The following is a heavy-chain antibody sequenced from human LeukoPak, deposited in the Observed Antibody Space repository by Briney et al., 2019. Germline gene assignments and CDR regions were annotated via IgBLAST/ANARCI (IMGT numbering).Heavy chain of an antibody. Sequence: ASVKVSCKASGYTFTGYYMHWVRQAPGQGLEWMGWINPNSGGTNYAQKFQGRVTMTRDTSISTAYMELSRLRSDDTAVYYCARDDYGDHEAFDIWGQGTMVTVSS. J-gene: IGHJ3*02. V-gene: IGHV1-2*02. CDR3: ARDDYGDHEAFDI. D-gene: IGHD4-17*01. CDR2: INPNSGGT. CDR1: GYTFTGYY.